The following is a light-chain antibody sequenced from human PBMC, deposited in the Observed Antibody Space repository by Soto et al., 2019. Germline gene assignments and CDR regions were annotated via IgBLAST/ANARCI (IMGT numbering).Light chain of an antibody. J-gene: IGLJ1*01. CDR1: SSDVDEYRY. CDR2: DGT. Sequence: QSVLAQPRSVSGSPGQLLTISCTGTSSDVDEYRYVSWYQQYPGKAPKLVIYDGTKRPSGVPDRFSGSNSGNTASLTISGLQAEDEADYYCCSYVTTPEIFGTGTKVTVL. V-gene: IGLV2-11*02. CDR3: CSYVTTPEI.